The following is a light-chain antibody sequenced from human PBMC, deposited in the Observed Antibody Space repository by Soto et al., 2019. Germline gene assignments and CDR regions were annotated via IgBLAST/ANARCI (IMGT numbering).Light chain of an antibody. J-gene: IGKJ1*01. Sequence: EIVLTQSPGTLSLSPGERATLSCRASQSVTKNFLAWFQQKPGQAPRLLIYAASSRATGFPDRFSGSGSGSDFTLTISRLEPEDFAVYYCHQYGTSPWTFGQGTKVEIK. CDR2: AAS. V-gene: IGKV3-20*01. CDR3: HQYGTSPWT. CDR1: QSVTKNF.